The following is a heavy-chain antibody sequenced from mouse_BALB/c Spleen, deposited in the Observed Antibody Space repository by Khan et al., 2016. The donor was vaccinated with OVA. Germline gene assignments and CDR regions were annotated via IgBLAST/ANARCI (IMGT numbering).Heavy chain of an antibody. D-gene: IGHD2-1*01. CDR2: IDPYYGDA. CDR1: GYSFTDYN. CDR3: TRLGTNYSFDY. Sequence: VQLKQSGPELDKPGASVKISCKASGYSFTDYNMNWVKQSNGKSLEWIGNIDPYYGDAHYNQKFKGKATLTVDRSSSTAYMKLKSLTSEDSAVYYCTRLGTNYSFDYWSQGTTLTVTS. J-gene: IGHJ2*01. V-gene: IGHV1-39*01.